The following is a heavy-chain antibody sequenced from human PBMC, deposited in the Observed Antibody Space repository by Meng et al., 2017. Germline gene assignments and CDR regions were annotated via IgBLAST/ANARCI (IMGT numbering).Heavy chain of an antibody. Sequence: GESLKISCAASGFTFSSYAMHWVRQAPGKGLEWVAVISYDGSNKYYADSVKGRFTISRDNSKNTLYLQMNSLRAEDTAVYYCARDGDYRTFDYWGQGTLVTVHS. J-gene: IGHJ4*02. CDR3: ARDGDYRTFDY. CDR2: ISYDGSNK. D-gene: IGHD4-17*01. V-gene: IGHV3-30*01. CDR1: GFTFSSYA.